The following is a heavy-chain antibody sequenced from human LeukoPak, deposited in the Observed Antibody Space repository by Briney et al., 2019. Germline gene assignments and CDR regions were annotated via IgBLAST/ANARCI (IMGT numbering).Heavy chain of an antibody. CDR3: ARGGYYYDSSGYYEPYYFDY. V-gene: IGHV4-34*01. CDR2: INHSGST. J-gene: IGHJ4*02. CDR1: GGSFSGYY. Sequence: SETLSLTCAVYGGSFSGYYWSWIRQPPGKGLEWIGEINHSGSTNYNPSLKSRVTISVDTSKNQFSLKLSSVTAADTAVYYCARGGYYYDSSGYYEPYYFDYWGQGTLVTVSS. D-gene: IGHD3-22*01.